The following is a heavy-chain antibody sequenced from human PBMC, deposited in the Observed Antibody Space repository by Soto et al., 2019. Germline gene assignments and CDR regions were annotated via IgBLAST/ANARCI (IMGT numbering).Heavy chain of an antibody. CDR1: GGSFSGHY. CDR3: ARTTYYFEASAYSPFDH. V-gene: IGHV4-34*01. J-gene: IGHJ4*02. D-gene: IGHD3-22*01. Sequence: NPSETLSLTCAVSGGSFSGHYWSWIRQPPGKGLEWIGEINHSGRTNYNPSLKSRITISVDTSKNQFSLKLSSVTAADTAVYYCARTTYYFEASAYSPFDHWGQGTPVTVSS. CDR2: INHSGRT.